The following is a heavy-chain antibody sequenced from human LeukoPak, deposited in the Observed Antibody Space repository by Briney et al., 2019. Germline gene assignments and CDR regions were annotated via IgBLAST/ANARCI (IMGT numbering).Heavy chain of an antibody. CDR1: GGSISSSNW. Sequence: PSGTLSLTCAVSGGSISSSNWWSWDRQPPGKGLEWIGEIYHSGSTNYNPSLKSRVTISVDKSKNQFSLKLSSVTAADTAVYYCARHEAGTTVVSTDWCFDLWGRGTLVTVSS. CDR2: IYHSGST. J-gene: IGHJ2*01. CDR3: ARHEAGTTVVSTDWCFDL. V-gene: IGHV4-4*02. D-gene: IGHD4-23*01.